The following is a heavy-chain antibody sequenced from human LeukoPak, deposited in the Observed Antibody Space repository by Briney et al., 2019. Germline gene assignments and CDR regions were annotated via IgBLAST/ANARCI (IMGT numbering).Heavy chain of an antibody. CDR1: GFSFSKYG. CDR3: GREWGPIAVAGGPGY. Sequence: PGGSLRLSCVASGFSFSKYGMHWVRQAPGKGLQWLAIIWYDGHNKYYADSVKGRFTTSRDNSKNTLFLEMNDSKAQDTGVYYCGREWGPIAVAGGPGYWGQGTLVTVSS. D-gene: IGHD2-21*01. V-gene: IGHV3-33*01. J-gene: IGHJ4*02. CDR2: IWYDGHNK.